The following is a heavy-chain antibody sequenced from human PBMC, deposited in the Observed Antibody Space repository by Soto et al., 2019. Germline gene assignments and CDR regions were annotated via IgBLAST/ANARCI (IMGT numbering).Heavy chain of an antibody. D-gene: IGHD2-15*01. CDR2: ISGSGGST. V-gene: IGHV3-23*01. Sequence: EVQLLESGGGLVQPGGSLRLSCAASGFTFSSYAMSWVRQAPGKGLEWVSAISGSGGSTYYADSVKGRFTISRDNSKNTLYLQMNSLRGDDTAVYYCAKTAYCSVGNCYRAFDIWGQGTMVTVSS. CDR3: AKTAYCSVGNCYRAFDI. CDR1: GFTFSSYA. J-gene: IGHJ3*02.